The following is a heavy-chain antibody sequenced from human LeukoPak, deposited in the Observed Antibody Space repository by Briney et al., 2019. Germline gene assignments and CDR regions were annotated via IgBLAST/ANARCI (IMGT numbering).Heavy chain of an antibody. J-gene: IGHJ6*02. CDR3: ARDLDYYGSGNYYGMDV. D-gene: IGHD3-10*01. V-gene: IGHV3-48*03. Sequence: PGGSLRLSCAASGFTFSSYEMNWVRQAPGKGLEWVSYISSSGSTIYYADSVKGRFTISRDNAKNSLYLQMNSLRAEDTAVYYCARDLDYYGSGNYYGMDVWGQGTTVTVSS. CDR2: ISSSGSTI. CDR1: GFTFSSYE.